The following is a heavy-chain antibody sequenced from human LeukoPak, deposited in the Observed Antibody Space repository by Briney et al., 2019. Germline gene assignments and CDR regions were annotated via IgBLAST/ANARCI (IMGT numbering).Heavy chain of an antibody. J-gene: IGHJ4*02. CDR3: ASSGSSSLVVFGY. CDR1: GGSISSHY. D-gene: IGHD6-6*01. V-gene: IGHV4-59*11. CDR2: IYYSGST. Sequence: SETLSLTCTVSGGSISSHYWSWIRQPPGKGLEWIGYIYYSGSTNYNPSLKSRVTISVDTSKNQFSLKLSSVTAADTAVYYCASSGSSSLVVFGYWGQGTLVTVSS.